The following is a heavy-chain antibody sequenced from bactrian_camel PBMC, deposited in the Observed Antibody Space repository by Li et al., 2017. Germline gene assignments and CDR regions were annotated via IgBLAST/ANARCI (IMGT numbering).Heavy chain of an antibody. CDR1: GVTFSNHY. CDR3: AADLVTGGTGAPSTIGVT. V-gene: IGHV3S40*01. CDR2: IYGGITT. D-gene: IGHD7*01. Sequence: VQLVESGGGMVQPGGSLRLSCEASGVTFSNHYMTWVRQAPGKAREGVAAIYGGITTYYDDSVKGRFPISQDNAKPMLYLQMNALKPEDTAMYYCAADLVTGGTGAPSTIGVTGARGPRSPSP. J-gene: IGHJ4*01.